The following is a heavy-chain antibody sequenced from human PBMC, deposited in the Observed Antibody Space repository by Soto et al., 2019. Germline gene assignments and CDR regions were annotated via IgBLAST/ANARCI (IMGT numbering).Heavy chain of an antibody. V-gene: IGHV3-23*01. D-gene: IGHD2-21*01. J-gene: IGHJ4*02. CDR3: VKGGAYCYNDCTRSY. CDR2: IGLSNSDT. Sequence: EVQLLESGGGLVQPGGSLRLSCADSGFSFKTYGMTWVRQAPGKGLEGVAHIGLSNSDTYYADSVKGRFTISRDNSKNMVYLQMNSLRDAETAVYYCVKGGAYCYNDCTRSYWGRGTLVTVSS. CDR1: GFSFKTYG.